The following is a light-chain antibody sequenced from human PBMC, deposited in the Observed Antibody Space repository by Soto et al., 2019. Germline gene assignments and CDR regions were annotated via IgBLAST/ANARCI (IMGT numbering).Light chain of an antibody. CDR1: TGTVTSGHY. CDR3: LLSHSGPAI. Sequence: QDVVTHEPSLPVSPGGTVTLTCGSSTGTVTSGHYPYWFHLKPGQAPRTLLYDINNKHSWTPARFSCSLLVGNAALTLSGAQPEYEGYDYCLLSHSGPAIFGGGTQLPVL. CDR2: DIN. V-gene: IGLV7-46*01. J-gene: IGLJ7*01.